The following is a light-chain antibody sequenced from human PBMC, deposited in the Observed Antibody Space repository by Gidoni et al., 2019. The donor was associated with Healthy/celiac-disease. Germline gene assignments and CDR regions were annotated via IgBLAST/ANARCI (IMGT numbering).Light chain of an antibody. J-gene: IGKJ4*01. CDR1: QSVSSSY. CDR3: QQYGSSPPELT. CDR2: GAS. Sequence: EIVLTQSPGTLSLSPGERATLSCRASQSVSSSYLAWYQQKPGQAPRLLIYGASSRATGIPDRCSGSGSGTDFTLTISRLEPEDFAVYYCQQYGSSPPELTFXGXTKVEIK. V-gene: IGKV3-20*01.